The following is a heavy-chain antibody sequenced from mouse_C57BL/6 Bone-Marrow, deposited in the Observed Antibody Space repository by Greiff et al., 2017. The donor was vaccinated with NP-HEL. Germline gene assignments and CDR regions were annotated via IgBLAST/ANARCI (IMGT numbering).Heavy chain of an antibody. Sequence: QVQLKQPGAELVRPGSSVKLSCKASGYTFTSYWMDWVKQRPGQGLEWIGNIYPSDSETHYNQKFKDKATLTVDKSSSTAYMQLSSLTSEDSAVYYCARPAYYYGSSWFAYWGQGTLVTVSA. D-gene: IGHD1-1*01. V-gene: IGHV1-61*01. J-gene: IGHJ3*01. CDR3: ARPAYYYGSSWFAY. CDR1: GYTFTSYW. CDR2: IYPSDSET.